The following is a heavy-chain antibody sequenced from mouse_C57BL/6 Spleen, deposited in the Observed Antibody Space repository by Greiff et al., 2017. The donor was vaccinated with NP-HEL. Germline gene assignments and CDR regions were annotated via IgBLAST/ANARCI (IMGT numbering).Heavy chain of an antibody. V-gene: IGHV5-6*01. D-gene: IGHD2-5*01. CDR3: ARLDSNYLYWYFDV. CDR1: GFTFSSYG. J-gene: IGHJ1*03. CDR2: ISSGGSYT. Sequence: EVKLMESGGDLVKPGGSLKLSCAASGFTFSSYGMSWVRQTPDKRLEWVATISSGGSYTYYPDSVKGRFTISRDNAKNSLYLQMSSLKSEDTAMYYCARLDSNYLYWYFDVWGTGTTVTVSS.